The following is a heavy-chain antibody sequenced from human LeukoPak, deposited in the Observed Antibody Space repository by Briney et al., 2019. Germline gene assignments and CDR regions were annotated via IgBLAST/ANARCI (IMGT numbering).Heavy chain of an antibody. V-gene: IGHV3-30*18. CDR1: GFTFSSYG. D-gene: IGHD3-9*01. CDR3: AKNHYDTYGMDV. Sequence: GGSLRLSCAASGFTFSSYGMHWVRQAPGKGLEWVAVISYDGSNKYYADSVKGRFTISRDNSKNTLYLQMNSLRAEDTAVYYCAKNHYDTYGMDVWGQGTTVTVSS. J-gene: IGHJ6*02. CDR2: ISYDGSNK.